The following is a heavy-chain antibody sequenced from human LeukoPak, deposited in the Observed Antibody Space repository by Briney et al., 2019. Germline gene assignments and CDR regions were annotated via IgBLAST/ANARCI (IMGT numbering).Heavy chain of an antibody. CDR1: GFTFSSYA. CDR2: ITSSGYSI. V-gene: IGHV3-23*01. CDR3: ARDTSAFLTGYYYMDV. D-gene: IGHD2-2*01. Sequence: GGSLRLSCAASGFTFSSYAMSWVRQAPGKGLEWVSYITSSGYSIYYADSVRGRFTISRDNSKNTLYLQMNSLRAEDTAVYYCARDTSAFLTGYYYMDVWGKGTTVTVSS. J-gene: IGHJ6*03.